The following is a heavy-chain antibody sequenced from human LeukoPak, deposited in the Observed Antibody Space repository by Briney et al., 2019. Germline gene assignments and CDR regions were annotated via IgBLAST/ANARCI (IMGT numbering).Heavy chain of an antibody. D-gene: IGHD3-10*01. CDR3: ARGSSGSYFSFDP. CDR1: GGSISSSSYY. CDR2: IYYSGST. V-gene: IGHV4-31*03. Sequence: SETLSLTCTVSGGSISSSSYYWGWIRQPPGKGLELIGYIYYSGSTYYNPSLKSRVTISVDTSKNQFSLKLSSVTAADTAVYYCARGSSGSYFSFDPWGQGTLVTVSS. J-gene: IGHJ5*02.